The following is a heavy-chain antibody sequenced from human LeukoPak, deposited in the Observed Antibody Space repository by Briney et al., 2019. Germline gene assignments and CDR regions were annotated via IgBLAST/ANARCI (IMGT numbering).Heavy chain of an antibody. Sequence: ASVKVSCKASGYTFTSYYMHWVRQAPGQGLEWMGIINPSGGSTSYTQKFQGRVTMTRDTSTSTFYMELSSLRSEDTAVYYCARGVRNGELFRSWEVDLWGRGTLVTVSS. CDR3: ARGVRNGELFRSWEVDL. CDR1: GYTFTSYY. CDR2: INPSGGST. J-gene: IGHJ2*01. D-gene: IGHD3-10*01. V-gene: IGHV1-46*01.